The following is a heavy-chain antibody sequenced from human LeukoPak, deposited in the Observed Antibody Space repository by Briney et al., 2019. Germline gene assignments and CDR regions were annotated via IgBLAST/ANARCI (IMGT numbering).Heavy chain of an antibody. V-gene: IGHV1-46*01. CDR1: GYTFTSYY. Sequence: GASVKVSCKASGYTFTSYYMHWVRQAPGQGLEWMGIINPSGGSTSHAQKFQGRVTMTRDTSTSTVYMELSSLRSEDTAVYYCARRMAVAGTTLGFDYWGQGTLVTVSS. CDR3: ARRMAVAGTTLGFDY. J-gene: IGHJ4*02. D-gene: IGHD6-19*01. CDR2: INPSGGST.